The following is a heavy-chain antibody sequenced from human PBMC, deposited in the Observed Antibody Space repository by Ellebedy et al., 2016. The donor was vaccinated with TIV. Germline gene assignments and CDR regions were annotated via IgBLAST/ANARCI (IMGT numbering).Heavy chain of an antibody. CDR2: ISSSSSTI. J-gene: IGHJ1*01. V-gene: IGHV3-48*04. CDR1: GFTFSSHS. CDR3: VTDGPLGEVRH. Sequence: GESLKISCAAFGFTFSSHSINWVRQAPGKGLEWVSYISSSSSTIYYADSVKGRFTISRDNAKNSLYLQMNSLRAEDTAVYYCVTDGPLGEVRHWGQGTLVTVSS.